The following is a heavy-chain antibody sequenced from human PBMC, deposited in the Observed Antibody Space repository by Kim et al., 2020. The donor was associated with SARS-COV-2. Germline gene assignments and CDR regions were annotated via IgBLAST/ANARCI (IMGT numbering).Heavy chain of an antibody. J-gene: IGHJ6*02. CDR3: ARGPELPPHYYYYYGMDV. V-gene: IGHV4-59*01. CDR2: IYYSGST. D-gene: IGHD1-7*01. Sequence: SETLSLTCTVSGGSISSYYWSWIRQPPGKGLEWIGYIYYSGSTNYNPSLKSRVTISVDTSKNQFSLKLSSVTAADTAVYYCARGPELPPHYYYYYGMDVWGQGTTVTVSS. CDR1: GGSISSYY.